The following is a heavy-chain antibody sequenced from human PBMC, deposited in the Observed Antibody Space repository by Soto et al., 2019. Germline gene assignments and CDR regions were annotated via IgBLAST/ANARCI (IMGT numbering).Heavy chain of an antibody. CDR1: GGSISSGGYY. D-gene: IGHD2-2*01. V-gene: IGHV4-31*03. Sequence: SETLSLTCTVSGGSISSGGYYWSWIRQHPGKGLEWIGYIYYSGSTYYNPSLKNRVTISVDTSKNQFSLKLSSVTAADTAVYYCARVHQLSFDYWGQGTLVTVSS. CDR3: ARVHQLSFDY. J-gene: IGHJ4*02. CDR2: IYYSGST.